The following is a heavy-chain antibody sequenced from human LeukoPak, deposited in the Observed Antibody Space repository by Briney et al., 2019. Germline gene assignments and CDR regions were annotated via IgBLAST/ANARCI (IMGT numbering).Heavy chain of an antibody. Sequence: ASVKVSCKASGYTFTGYYMHWVRQAPGQGLEWMGWINPNSGGTNYAQKFQGRVTMTRDTSTSTAYMELSRLRSDDTAVYYCARGRCSSTSCPTDYWGQGTLVTVSS. CDR1: GYTFTGYY. CDR2: INPNSGGT. D-gene: IGHD2-2*01. CDR3: ARGRCSSTSCPTDY. V-gene: IGHV1-2*02. J-gene: IGHJ4*02.